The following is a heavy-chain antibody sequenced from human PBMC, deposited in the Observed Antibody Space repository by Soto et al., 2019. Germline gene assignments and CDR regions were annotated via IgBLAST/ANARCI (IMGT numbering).Heavy chain of an antibody. V-gene: IGHV4-31*03. CDR2: IYYSGNT. D-gene: IGHD2-15*01. CDR1: GGSLSSDSYY. Sequence: QVQLQESGPGLVKPSQTLSLTCSVSGGSLSSDSYYWTWVRQHPGEGLEWLGCIYYSGNTYPNPYLRSRVTISLATSKNQFSLKLTSVTAADPAVYYCARDKEYCGSGSCYRSLDSWGQGTLVTVSS. CDR3: ARDKEYCGSGSCYRSLDS. J-gene: IGHJ4*02.